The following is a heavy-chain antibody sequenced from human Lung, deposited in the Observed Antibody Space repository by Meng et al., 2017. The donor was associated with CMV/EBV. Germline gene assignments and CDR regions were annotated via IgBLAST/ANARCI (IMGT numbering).Heavy chain of an antibody. CDR1: GFTFSSYS. CDR3: ARGVSGDY. Sequence: GGSLRLSCAASGFTFSSYSMNWVRQAPGKGLEWVSYISSNSTIYYADSVKGRFTISRDNAKNSLYLQMNSLRAEDTAVYYCARGVSGDYLGQGPLVTVSS. CDR2: ISSNSTI. J-gene: IGHJ4*02. D-gene: IGHD1-14*01. V-gene: IGHV3-48*04.